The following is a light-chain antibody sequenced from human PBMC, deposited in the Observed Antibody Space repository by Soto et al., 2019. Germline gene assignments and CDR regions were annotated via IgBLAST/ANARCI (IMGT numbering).Light chain of an antibody. V-gene: IGLV2-14*01. Sequence: QSVLTQPASVSGSPGQSITISCTGTSSDVGGYNYVSWHQQHPGKAPKLMIFDVNNRPSGVSNRFSGSKSGNTASLTISGLQAEDEADYYCSSYTSSHTCVFGTGTKPTVL. J-gene: IGLJ1*01. CDR3: SSYTSSHTCV. CDR1: SSDVGGYNY. CDR2: DVN.